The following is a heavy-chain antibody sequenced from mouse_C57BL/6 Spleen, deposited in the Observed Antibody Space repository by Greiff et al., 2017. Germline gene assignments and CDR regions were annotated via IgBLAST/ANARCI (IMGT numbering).Heavy chain of an antibody. Sequence: EVKLMESGGGLVQSGRSLRLSCATSGFTFSDFYMEWVRQAPGKGLEWIAASRNKANDYTTEYSASVKGRFIVSRDTSQSILYLQMNALRAEDTAIYYCARDADDGYSYWYFDVWGTGTTVTVSS. D-gene: IGHD2-3*01. CDR3: ARDADDGYSYWYFDV. CDR2: SRNKANDYTT. V-gene: IGHV7-1*01. J-gene: IGHJ1*03. CDR1: GFTFSDFY.